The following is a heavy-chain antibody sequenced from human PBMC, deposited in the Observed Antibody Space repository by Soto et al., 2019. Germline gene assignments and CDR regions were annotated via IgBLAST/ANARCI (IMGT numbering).Heavy chain of an antibody. CDR3: ARDGVQLWPRYYFDY. CDR2: INPNGGST. Sequence: VQLVRSGAEGKKPGAPGQVSCKTPGYSLRTSPMPWGRQVPGQGLEWMGKINPNGGSTSLAQKFKDAVTLTRDTSTNTVYMELSSLTSEDTAVYYCARDGVQLWPRYYFDYWGQGTLVTVSS. CDR1: GYSLRTSP. J-gene: IGHJ4*02. V-gene: IGHV1-46*01. D-gene: IGHD1-1*01.